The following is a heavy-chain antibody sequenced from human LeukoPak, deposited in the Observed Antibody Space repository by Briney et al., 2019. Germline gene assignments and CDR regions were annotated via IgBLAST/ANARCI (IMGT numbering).Heavy chain of an antibody. CDR1: GFSISNFG. V-gene: IGHV3-30*19. J-gene: IGHJ4*02. D-gene: IGHD1-1*01. Sequence: GGSLRLSCAASGFSISNFGIHWVRQAPGKGLEWVAVISYDGSNKYYADSVKGRFTISRDNSKNTLYLQMNSLRAEDTAVYYCASGIGAHFDYWAREPWSPSPQ. CDR2: ISYDGSNK. CDR3: ASGIGAHFDY.